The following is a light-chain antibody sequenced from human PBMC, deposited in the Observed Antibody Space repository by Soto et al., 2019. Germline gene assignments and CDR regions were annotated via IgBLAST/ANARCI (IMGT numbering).Light chain of an antibody. V-gene: IGKV1-27*01. CDR3: QKYNSAPRT. CDR2: AAS. J-gene: IGKJ3*01. CDR1: QGISNS. Sequence: DIQMTQSPSSLSASVGDRVTITCRASQGISNSLAWYQQKPGKVPKLLIYAASTLQSGVPSRFSGSGSGTDFTLTISGLQPEDVATYYCQKYNSAPRTCGPGTKVDIK.